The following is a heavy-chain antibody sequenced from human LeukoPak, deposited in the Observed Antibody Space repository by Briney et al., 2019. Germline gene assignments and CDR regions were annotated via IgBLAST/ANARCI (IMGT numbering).Heavy chain of an antibody. D-gene: IGHD6-6*01. CDR3: ARGGVYSSSSMTYWFDP. V-gene: IGHV1-8*01. CDR2: MNPNSGNT. CDR1: GYTFTSYD. Sequence: ASVKVSCKASGYTFTSYDINWVRQATGQGLEWMGWMNPNSGNTGYAQKFQGRVTMTRNTSISTAYMELSSLRSEDTAVYYCARGGVYSSSSMTYWFDPWGQGTLVTVSS. J-gene: IGHJ5*02.